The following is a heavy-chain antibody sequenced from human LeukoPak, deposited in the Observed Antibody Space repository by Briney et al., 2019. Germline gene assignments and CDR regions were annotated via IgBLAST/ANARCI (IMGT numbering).Heavy chain of an antibody. Sequence: ASVKVSCKASGYPFTSYYMHWLRQAPGQGLEWTGWINFSGGTKFAEKFRGRVTITRDASKATAYMELTSLTSDDTAVYYCARDLRFFDYWGQGTLVTVSS. J-gene: IGHJ4*02. V-gene: IGHV1-2*02. D-gene: IGHD3-16*01. CDR2: INFSGGT. CDR1: GYPFTSYY. CDR3: ARDLRFFDY.